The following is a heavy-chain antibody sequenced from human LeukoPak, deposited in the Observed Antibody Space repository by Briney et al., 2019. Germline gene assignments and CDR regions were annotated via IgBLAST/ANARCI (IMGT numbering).Heavy chain of an antibody. Sequence: ASVKVSCKAPGGTFSSYAISWVRQAPGQGLEWMGGIIPIFGTANYAQKFQGRVTITTDESTSTAYMELSSLRSEDTAVYYCARVARGRGYFDYWGQGTLVTVSS. CDR2: IIPIFGTA. CDR3: ARVARGRGYFDY. V-gene: IGHV1-69*05. D-gene: IGHD3-10*01. J-gene: IGHJ4*02. CDR1: GGTFSSYA.